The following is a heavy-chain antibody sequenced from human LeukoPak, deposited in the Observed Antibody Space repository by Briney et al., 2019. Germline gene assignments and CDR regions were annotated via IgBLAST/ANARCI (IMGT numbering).Heavy chain of an antibody. D-gene: IGHD2-8*02. CDR1: GYTFTSYD. CDR3: ARASGGSDITSSFDY. CDR2: RNPNSGNT. Sequence: GASVKVSCKASGYTFTSYDINWVRQATGQGLEWMGWRNPNSGNTGYAQKFHDRVTITRNTTISTAYIELRSPSTEDTAVDYYARASGGSDITSSFDYWGQGTLVTVSS. V-gene: IGHV1-8*03. J-gene: IGHJ4*02.